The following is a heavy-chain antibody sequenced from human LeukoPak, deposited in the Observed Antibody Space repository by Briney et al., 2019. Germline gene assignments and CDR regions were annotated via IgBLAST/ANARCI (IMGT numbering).Heavy chain of an antibody. CDR3: ALGDILTGYIY. CDR1: GFTFSSYS. D-gene: IGHD3-9*01. Sequence: GGSLRLSCAASGFTFSSYSMNWVRQAPGKGLEWVSSISSSSSYIYYADSVKGRFTISRDNAKYSLYLQMNSLRAEDTAVYYCALGDILTGYIYWGQGTLVTVSS. CDR2: ISSSSSYI. V-gene: IGHV3-21*01. J-gene: IGHJ4*02.